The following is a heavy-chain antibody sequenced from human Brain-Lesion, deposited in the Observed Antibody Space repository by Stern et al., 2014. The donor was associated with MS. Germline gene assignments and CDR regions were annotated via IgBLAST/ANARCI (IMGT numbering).Heavy chain of an antibody. Sequence: QLQLQESGPGLVKPSPTLSLSCTVSGGSISSGGYYWSWIRQPAGKGLEWIGRIFNSGSTSYNPSHQSRGRISITTTKKPFSRRLNPMTAADTAVYYCARGRVVPGFQYYATDVWGQGTTVIVSS. J-gene: IGHJ6*02. D-gene: IGHD2-2*01. CDR2: IFNSGST. V-gene: IGHV4-61*02. CDR1: GGSISSGGYY. CDR3: ARGRVVPGFQYYATDV.